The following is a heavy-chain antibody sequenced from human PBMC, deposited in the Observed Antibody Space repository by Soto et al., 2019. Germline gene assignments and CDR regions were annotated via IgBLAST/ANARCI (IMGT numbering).Heavy chain of an antibody. V-gene: IGHV4-39*02. J-gene: IGHJ4*02. Sequence: ETLSLTCTVSGGSISSSSYYWGWIRQPPGKGLEWIGSIYYSGSTYYNPSLKSRVTISVDTSKNQFSLKLSSVTAADTAVYYCARDRVLRKYYDFWSGYPSALDYWGQGTLVTVSS. D-gene: IGHD3-3*01. CDR2: IYYSGST. CDR3: ARDRVLRKYYDFWSGYPSALDY. CDR1: GGSISSSSYY.